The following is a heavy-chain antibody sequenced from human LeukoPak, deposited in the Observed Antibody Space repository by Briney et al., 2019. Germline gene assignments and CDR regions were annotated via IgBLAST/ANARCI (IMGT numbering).Heavy chain of an antibody. CDR3: ARVEMATSTDYDY. CDR1: GYTFTGYY. D-gene: IGHD5-24*01. CDR2: INPNSGGT. Sequence: GALVKVSCKASGYTFTGYYMHWVRQAPGQGLEWMGWINPNSGGTNYAQKFQGRVTMTRDTSISTAYMELSRLRSGDTAVYYCARVEMATSTDYDYWGQGTLVTVSS. V-gene: IGHV1-2*02. J-gene: IGHJ4*02.